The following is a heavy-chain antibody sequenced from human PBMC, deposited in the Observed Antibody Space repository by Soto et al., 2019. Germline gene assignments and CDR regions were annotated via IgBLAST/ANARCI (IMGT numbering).Heavy chain of an antibody. CDR1: GFTFGDYH. CDR2: ISTSGSIV. D-gene: IGHD2-8*01. V-gene: IGHV3-11*01. Sequence: QVHLVESGGGLVKPGGSLRLSCAASGFTFGDYHMSWIRQAPGKGLEWLSYISTSGSIVAYADSVMGRFTISWDNAQHSLYLQMNSLRAEDTALYYCARQYDGARGAFDIWGQGTMVTVSS. CDR3: ARQYDGARGAFDI. J-gene: IGHJ3*02.